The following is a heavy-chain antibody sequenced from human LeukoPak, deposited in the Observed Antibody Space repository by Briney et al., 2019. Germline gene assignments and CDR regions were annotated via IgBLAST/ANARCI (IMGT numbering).Heavy chain of an antibody. CDR1: GGSISSSSYY. D-gene: IGHD3-22*01. CDR3: ARSVSSGYYYLDY. V-gene: IGHV4-39*01. CDR2: IYYSGST. Sequence: SETLSLTCTVSGGSISSSSYYWGWIRQPPGKGLEWIGSIYYSGSTYYNPSLKSRVTISVDTSKNQFSLKLSSVTAADTAVYYCARSVSSGYYYLDYWGQGTLVTVSS. J-gene: IGHJ4*02.